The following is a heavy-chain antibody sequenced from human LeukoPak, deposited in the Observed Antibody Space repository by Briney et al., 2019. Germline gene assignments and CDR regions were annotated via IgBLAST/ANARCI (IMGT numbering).Heavy chain of an antibody. D-gene: IGHD2-15*01. CDR3: VKPYYSGTSYYSGISDY. Sequence: GRSLRLSCAASGFTFSSYGMHWVRQAPGKGLEWVAVISYDGSNKYYADSVKGRFTISRDNSKNTLYLQMNSLRAEDTAVYYCVKPYYSGTSYYSGISDYWGQGTLVTVSS. CDR2: ISYDGSNK. J-gene: IGHJ4*02. V-gene: IGHV3-30*18. CDR1: GFTFSSYG.